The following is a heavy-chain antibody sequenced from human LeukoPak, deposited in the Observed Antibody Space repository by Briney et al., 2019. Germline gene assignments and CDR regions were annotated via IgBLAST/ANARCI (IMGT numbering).Heavy chain of an antibody. Sequence: SSQTLSLTCTVSGGSVSSGDYCWSWIRQYPGKGLEWIGYIFYSGSTYYNPSLKSRLTISVDTSKSQFSLKLSSVTAADTAIYYCARGDCSSATRSFDYWGQGTLVTVSS. J-gene: IGHJ4*02. CDR2: IFYSGST. CDR1: GGSVSSGDYC. CDR3: ARGDCSSATRSFDY. V-gene: IGHV4-31*03. D-gene: IGHD2-2*01.